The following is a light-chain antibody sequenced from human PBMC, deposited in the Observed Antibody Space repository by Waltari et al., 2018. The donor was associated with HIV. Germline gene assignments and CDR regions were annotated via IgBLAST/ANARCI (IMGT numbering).Light chain of an antibody. Sequence: DIQLTQSPSSVSASAGDTVTVTCRASQDISNSLAWYRQKPGKAPELLIFAASTLQSGVSSRFSGRGSGTIFTLTINTLQTEDFATYYCQQANSLPLTFGGGTKVAI. V-gene: IGKV1-12*01. CDR2: AAS. CDR1: QDISNS. J-gene: IGKJ4*01. CDR3: QQANSLPLT.